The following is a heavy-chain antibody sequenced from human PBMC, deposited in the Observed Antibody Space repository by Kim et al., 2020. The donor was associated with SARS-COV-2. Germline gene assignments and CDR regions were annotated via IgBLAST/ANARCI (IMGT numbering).Heavy chain of an antibody. V-gene: IGHV1-69*13. CDR1: GGTFSSYA. J-gene: IGHJ4*02. Sequence: SVKVSCKASGGTFSSYAISWVRQAPGQGLEWMGGIIPIFGTANYAQKFQGRVTITADESTSTAYMELSSLRSEDTAVYYCARGSRLWGYSYGSYDYWGQGTLVTVSS. D-gene: IGHD5-18*01. CDR2: IIPIFGTA. CDR3: ARGSRLWGYSYGSYDY.